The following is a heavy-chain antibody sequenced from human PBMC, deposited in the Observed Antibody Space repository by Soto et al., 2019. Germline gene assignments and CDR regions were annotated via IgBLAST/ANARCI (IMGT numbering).Heavy chain of an antibody. V-gene: IGHV1-18*01. Sequence: ASVKVSCKASGYTFTSYGISWVRQAPGQGLEWMGWISAYNGNTNYAQKLQGRVTMTTDTSTSTAYMELRSLRSDDTAVYYCARDYLRGSSSYVASEYWGQGTLVTVSS. CDR2: ISAYNGNT. CDR3: ARDYLRGSSSYVASEY. J-gene: IGHJ4*02. CDR1: GYTFTSYG. D-gene: IGHD6-13*01.